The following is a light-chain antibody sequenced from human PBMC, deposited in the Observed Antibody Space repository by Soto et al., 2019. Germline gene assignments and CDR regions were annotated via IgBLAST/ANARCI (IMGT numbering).Light chain of an antibody. V-gene: IGKV1-33*01. CDR1: QDISNY. J-gene: IGKJ4*01. Sequence: DIQMTQSPSSLSASVGDRFTITCHSSQDISNYLNWYQQKPGKAPKLLIYDASNLETGVPSRFSGGGSGTDFTFTISSLQPEDIATYYCQQYDNLPLTFGGGTKVDIK. CDR2: DAS. CDR3: QQYDNLPLT.